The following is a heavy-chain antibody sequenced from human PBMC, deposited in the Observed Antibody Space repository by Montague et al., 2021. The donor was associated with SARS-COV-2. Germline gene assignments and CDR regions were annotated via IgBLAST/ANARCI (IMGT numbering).Heavy chain of an antibody. D-gene: IGHD6-13*01. CDR3: ARGTAAGTNFDY. CDR2: IYYSGST. Sequence: ETLSLTCTVSGGSISSYYWSWIRQPPGKGLEWIGYIYYSGSTNYNPSLKSRVTISVDTSKNQFSLKLSSVTAADTAVYYCARGTAAGTNFDYWGQGTLVTVSS. J-gene: IGHJ4*02. V-gene: IGHV4-59*01. CDR1: GGSISSYY.